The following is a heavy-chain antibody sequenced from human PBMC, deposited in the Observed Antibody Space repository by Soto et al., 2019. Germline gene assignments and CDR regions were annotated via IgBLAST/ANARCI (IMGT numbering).Heavy chain of an antibody. J-gene: IGHJ4*02. CDR3: ARRYSGYDFDY. CDR1: GGSFSGYY. CDR2: INHSGST. V-gene: IGHV4-34*01. Sequence: SETLSLTCAVYGGSFSGYYWSWIRQPPGKGLEWIGEINHSGSTNYNPSLKSRVTISVDTSKNQFSLKLSSVTAADTAVYYCARRYSGYDFDYWGQGTLVTVSA. D-gene: IGHD5-12*01.